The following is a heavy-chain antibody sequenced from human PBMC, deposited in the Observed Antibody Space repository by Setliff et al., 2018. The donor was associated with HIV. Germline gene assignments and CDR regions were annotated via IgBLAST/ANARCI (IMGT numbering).Heavy chain of an antibody. CDR3: ARPRTGYYYMDV. V-gene: IGHV3-23*01. D-gene: IGHD3-9*01. CDR1: GFTFSDYA. Sequence: GGSLRLSCAASGFTFSDYAMSWVRQAPGKGLEWVSAISGSGRGTYYADSVKGRFTISRDNSKNTLYLQVNSLRTEDTAVYYCARPRTGYYYMDVWGKGTTVTV. CDR2: ISGSGRGT. J-gene: IGHJ6*03.